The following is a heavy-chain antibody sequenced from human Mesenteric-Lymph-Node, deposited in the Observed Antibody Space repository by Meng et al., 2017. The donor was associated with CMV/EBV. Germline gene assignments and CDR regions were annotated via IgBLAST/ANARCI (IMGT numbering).Heavy chain of an antibody. J-gene: IGHJ4*02. CDR1: GGSISSSNYY. Sequence: SETLSLTCTVSGGSISSSNYYWGWIRQPPGKGLEWIGIIYYTGNTYYNPSLKSRVTISVDTSKNQFSLNLSSVTAADTAVYYCARDRCHYPTVDDYFDYWGQGALVTVSS. CDR3: ARDRCHYPTVDDYFDY. V-gene: IGHV4-39*07. CDR2: IYYTGNT. D-gene: IGHD4-23*01.